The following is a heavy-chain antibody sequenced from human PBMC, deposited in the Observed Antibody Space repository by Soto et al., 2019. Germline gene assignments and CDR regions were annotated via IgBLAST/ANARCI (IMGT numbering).Heavy chain of an antibody. Sequence: QVHLQESGPGLVKPSETLSLFCNVSGGSMSNNYWTWIRQAPGKGLEWIGYVFYTWSTNYNPSLKSRVSISVDTSKKYFSLRLTSVTAADTAVYYCARSLTVTRFDQWGQGTRVTVS. V-gene: IGHV4-59*01. D-gene: IGHD4-17*01. CDR1: GGSMSNNY. CDR2: VFYTWST. J-gene: IGHJ4*02. CDR3: ARSLTVTRFDQ.